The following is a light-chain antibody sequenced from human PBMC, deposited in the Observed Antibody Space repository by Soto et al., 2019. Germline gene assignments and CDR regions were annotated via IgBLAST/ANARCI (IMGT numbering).Light chain of an antibody. CDR3: QQRSNWPRT. J-gene: IGKJ2*01. CDR2: DAS. V-gene: IGKV3-11*01. CDR1: QSVSNN. Sequence: EIVLTQAPATLSLSPGERDTLSCRASQSVSNNLGLYQQKPGQAPRLLIYDASNRATDIPARFSGSGSVTDFTLTINSLEPEVFLVSYCQQRSNWPRTFGPCTKLEIK.